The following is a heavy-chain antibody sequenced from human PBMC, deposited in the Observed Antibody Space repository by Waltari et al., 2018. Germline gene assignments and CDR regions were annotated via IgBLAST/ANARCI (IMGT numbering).Heavy chain of an antibody. CDR3: ARVSGYSSGHSGGYYFDY. D-gene: IGHD6-19*01. CDR2: INAGNGDT. CDR1: GYTFTSYP. V-gene: IGHV1-3*01. J-gene: IGHJ4*02. Sequence: QVQLVQSGAEVKQSGASVKVSCKASGYTFTSYPMHWVRQAPGQRVEWMGWINAGNGDTRNSKKFKGRVTISRDTSASTAYMEVSSLRSEDTAVYYCARVSGYSSGHSGGYYFDYWGQGTLVTVSS.